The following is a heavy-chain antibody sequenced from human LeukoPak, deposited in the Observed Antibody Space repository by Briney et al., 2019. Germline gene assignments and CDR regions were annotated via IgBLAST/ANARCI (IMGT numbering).Heavy chain of an antibody. CDR2: ISAYNGNT. Sequence: ASVKVSCKASGYTFTSYGISWVRQAPGQGLEWMGWISAYNGNTNYAQKLQGRVTMTTDTSTSTAYMELRSLRSDDTAVYYCAVVSLYCSSTSCYAGLSGWFDPWGQGTLVTVSS. CDR1: GYTFTSYG. CDR3: AVVSLYCSSTSCYAGLSGWFDP. J-gene: IGHJ5*02. D-gene: IGHD2-2*01. V-gene: IGHV1-18*01.